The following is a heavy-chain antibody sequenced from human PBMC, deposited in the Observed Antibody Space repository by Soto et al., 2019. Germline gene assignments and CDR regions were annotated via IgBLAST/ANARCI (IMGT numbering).Heavy chain of an antibody. Sequence: QVQLVQSGPEVKKPGASVKVSCKASGYGFSNYVVTWVRQAPGQGLEWVGRVDPDNVHTKYAQRFQGRVTMTTDTATNTAYMELRSRRSDDTAVYYCARGAAAGYSYFYYMDVWGKGTTVTVSS. J-gene: IGHJ6*03. CDR2: VDPDNVHT. CDR3: ARGAAAGYSYFYYMDV. V-gene: IGHV1-18*01. D-gene: IGHD6-13*01. CDR1: GYGFSNYV.